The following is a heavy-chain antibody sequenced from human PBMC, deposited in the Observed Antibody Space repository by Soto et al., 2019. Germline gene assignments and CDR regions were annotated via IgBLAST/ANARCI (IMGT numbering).Heavy chain of an antibody. J-gene: IGHJ4*02. CDR3: AKHGPQYSSSLTNY. Sequence: GGSLRLSCAASGFTFSSYAMSWVRQAPGKGLEWVSAISGSGDITYYADSVKGRFTIARDNSKNTLYLQMNSLRAEDTAVYYCAKHGPQYSSSLTNYWGQGTLVTVSS. V-gene: IGHV3-23*01. D-gene: IGHD6-13*01. CDR2: ISGSGDIT. CDR1: GFTFSSYA.